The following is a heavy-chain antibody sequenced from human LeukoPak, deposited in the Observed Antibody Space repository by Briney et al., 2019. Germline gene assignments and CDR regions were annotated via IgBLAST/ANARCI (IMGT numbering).Heavy chain of an antibody. V-gene: IGHV4-61*09. CDR2: IFTSGST. D-gene: IGHD6-19*01. J-gene: IGHJ4*02. Sequence: SQTLSLTCSVSGDSVTSGLYYWSWIRQPAGKGLECIGHIFTSGSTNYNPSLRSRVTISVDTSKNQFSLKLSSVTAADTAVYYCARAPDPQDTNSGWYLFDYWGQGTLVTVSS. CDR1: GDSVTSGLYY. CDR3: ARAPDPQDTNSGWYLFDY.